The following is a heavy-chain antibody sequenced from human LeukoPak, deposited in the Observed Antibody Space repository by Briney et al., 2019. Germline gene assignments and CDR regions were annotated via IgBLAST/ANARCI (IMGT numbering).Heavy chain of an antibody. CDR2: INHSGST. V-gene: IGHV4-34*01. CDR3: ARGTVAAAGTYYFDY. J-gene: IGHJ4*02. CDR1: GGSFSGYY. Sequence: SETQSLTCAVYGGSFSGYYWSWIRQPPGKGLEWIGEINHSGSTNYNPSLKSRVTISVDTSKNQFSLKLSSVTAADTAVYYCARGTVAAAGTYYFDYWGQGTLVTVSS. D-gene: IGHD6-13*01.